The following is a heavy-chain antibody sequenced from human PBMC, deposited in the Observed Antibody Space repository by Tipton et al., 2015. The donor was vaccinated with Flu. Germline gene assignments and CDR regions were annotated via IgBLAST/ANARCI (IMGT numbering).Heavy chain of an antibody. V-gene: IGHV4-61*02. J-gene: IGHJ4*02. CDR1: GGSINTSIYY. CDR2: IHSSGST. Sequence: TLSLTCTVSGGSINTSIYYWSWIRLPAGKGLEWIGRIHSSGSTNYKPSLKSQVTISIDTSKNEFSLKLSSVTAADTAVYYCARSGYNFGVDYWGQGTLVTVSS. D-gene: IGHD3-22*01. CDR3: ARSGYNFGVDY.